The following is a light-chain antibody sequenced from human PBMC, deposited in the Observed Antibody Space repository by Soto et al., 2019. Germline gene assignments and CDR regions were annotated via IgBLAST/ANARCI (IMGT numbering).Light chain of an antibody. V-gene: IGLV4-69*01. CDR3: QTWGTGIRV. CDR2: IHSDGSH. J-gene: IGLJ2*01. Sequence: QLVLTQSPSVSASLGASVKLTCTLDSGHSSYAIAWHQQQPEKGPRYLMRIHSDGSHTKGDGIPDRFSGSSSGAERYLTISSLQSEDEADYYCQTWGTGIRVFGGGTKLTVL. CDR1: SGHSSYA.